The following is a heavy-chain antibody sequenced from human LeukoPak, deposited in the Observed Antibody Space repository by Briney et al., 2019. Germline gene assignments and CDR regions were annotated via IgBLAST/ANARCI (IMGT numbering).Heavy chain of an antibody. J-gene: IGHJ6*02. CDR2: VYPGDSDT. CDR3: ARVRHFLGRGVYYFYAMDV. D-gene: IGHD3-10*01. Sequence: RGESLKISCRGSGYSFNTYWIGWVRQMPGKGLEWMGMVYPGDSDTRYSPSFQGQVTISADKSMSTAYLQWSSLKASDTAMYYCARVRHFLGRGVYYFYAMDVWGRGTTVAVSS. V-gene: IGHV5-51*01. CDR1: GYSFNTYW.